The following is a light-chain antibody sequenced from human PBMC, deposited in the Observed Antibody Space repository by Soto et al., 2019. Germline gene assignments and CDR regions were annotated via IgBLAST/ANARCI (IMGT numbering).Light chain of an antibody. V-gene: IGKV3-20*01. J-gene: IGKJ5*01. CDR2: GAS. Sequence: EIVMTQSPATLSVSPGERATLSCRASQSVSSNLAWYQQEPGQAPRLLIYGASTRATGIPDRFSGSGSGTDFTLTISRLEPEDFAVYYCQQYGSSPTITFGQGTRLEIK. CDR1: QSVSSN. CDR3: QQYGSSPTIT.